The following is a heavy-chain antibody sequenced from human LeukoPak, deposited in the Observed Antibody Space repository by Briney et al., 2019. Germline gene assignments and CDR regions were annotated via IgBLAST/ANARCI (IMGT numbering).Heavy chain of an antibody. V-gene: IGHV4-39*07. CDR3: AREGVGAAFDY. J-gene: IGHJ4*02. CDR2: INHSGST. CDR1: GGSISSSSYY. D-gene: IGHD2-15*01. Sequence: SETLSLTCTVSGGSISSSSYYWGWIRQPPGKGLEWIGEINHSGSTNYNPSLKSRVTISVDTSKNQFSLKLSSVTAADTAVYYCAREGVGAAFDYWGQGTLVTVSS.